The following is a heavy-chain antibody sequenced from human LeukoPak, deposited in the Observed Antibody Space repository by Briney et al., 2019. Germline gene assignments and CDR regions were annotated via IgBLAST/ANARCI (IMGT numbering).Heavy chain of an antibody. V-gene: IGHV4-59*08. D-gene: IGHD1-26*01. CDR2: PYYSGNT. CDR3: ARHGASYYFDY. Sequence: SETLSLTCTVSGGSISSYYWSWIRQPPGKGLEWIGYPYYSGNTNYNPSLKSRVTISVDTSKNQFSLKLSSVTAADTAVYYCARHGASYYFDYWGQGTLVTVSS. CDR1: GGSISSYY. J-gene: IGHJ4*02.